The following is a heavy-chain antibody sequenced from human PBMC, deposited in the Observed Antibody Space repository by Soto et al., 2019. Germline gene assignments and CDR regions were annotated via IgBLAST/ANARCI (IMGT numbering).Heavy chain of an antibody. V-gene: IGHV1-69*01. J-gene: IGHJ3*01. CDR1: GGSFGSSA. CDR2: IIPVFDKA. CDR3: AILRSDWGDAFDL. D-gene: IGHD2-21*01. Sequence: QVQLVQSGADVKKPGSSVKVSCKTSGGSFGSSAISWVRQAPAQGLEWMGEIIPVFDKANYAQNFQGRLTMTADELTGTVLMESSSLRSEDTAVYFCAILRSDWGDAFDLWGLGTFVTVSS.